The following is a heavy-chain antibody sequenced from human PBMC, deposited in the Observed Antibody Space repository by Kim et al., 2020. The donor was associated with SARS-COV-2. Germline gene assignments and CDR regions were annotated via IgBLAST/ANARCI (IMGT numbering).Heavy chain of an antibody. V-gene: IGHV4-39*01. D-gene: IGHD2-15*01. CDR1: GGSISSSSYY. Sequence: SETLSLTCTVSGGSISSSSYYWGWIRQPPGKGLEWIGSIYYSGSTYYNPSLKSRVTISVDTSKNQFSLKLSSVTAADTAVYYCARHIQYGSCYLCWFDPWGQGTLVTVSS. CDR3: ARHIQYGSCYLCWFDP. J-gene: IGHJ5*02. CDR2: IYYSGST.